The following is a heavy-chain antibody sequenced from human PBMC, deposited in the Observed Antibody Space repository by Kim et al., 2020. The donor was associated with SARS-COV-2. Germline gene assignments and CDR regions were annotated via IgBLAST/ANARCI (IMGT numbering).Heavy chain of an antibody. J-gene: IGHJ2*01. CDR3: ARRDGGSSWKYWYFDL. CDR1: GGSISSYY. V-gene: IGHV4-59*08. D-gene: IGHD6-13*01. Sequence: SETLSLTCTVSGGSISSYYWNWIRQPPGRGLEWIGYIYHSGSTNYNPSLKSRVTMSVDTSKNHVSLKLSSVTAADTAIYYCARRDGGSSWKYWYFDLWGRGTLVTVSS. CDR2: IYHSGST.